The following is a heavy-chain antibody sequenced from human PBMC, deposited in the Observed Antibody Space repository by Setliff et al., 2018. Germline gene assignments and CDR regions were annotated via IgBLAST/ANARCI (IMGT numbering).Heavy chain of an antibody. Sequence: GGSLRLSCAASGFTFDDYGMSWVRQVPGKGLEWVSGISTNSAIVVYADSVKGRFTIYRDNAKNSLYLQMNSLRAEDTALYHCVKERPRGVDAFDVWGQGTMVTVSS. CDR3: VKERPRGVDAFDV. V-gene: IGHV3-9*01. J-gene: IGHJ3*01. CDR2: ISTNSAIV. CDR1: GFTFDDYG. D-gene: IGHD3-16*01.